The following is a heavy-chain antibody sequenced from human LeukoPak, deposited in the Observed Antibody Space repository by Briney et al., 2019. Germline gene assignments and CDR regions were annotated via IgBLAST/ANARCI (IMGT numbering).Heavy chain of an antibody. Sequence: SETLSLTCSVSGDSVSRSDSYWAWNRQPPGKGLEWIGTIYYSGRTYYSPSLKSRVTMSVDPSNNQFSLNLRSVTAADTALYYCARRRYYDGSGYLEWGQGTLLSVSS. D-gene: IGHD3-22*01. CDR2: IYYSGRT. J-gene: IGHJ1*01. V-gene: IGHV4-39*01. CDR1: GDSVSRSDSY. CDR3: ARRRYYDGSGYLE.